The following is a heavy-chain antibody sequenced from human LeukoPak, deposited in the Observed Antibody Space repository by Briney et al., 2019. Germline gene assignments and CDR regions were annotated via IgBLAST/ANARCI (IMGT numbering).Heavy chain of an antibody. CDR3: ARDPYNGNYGDSYYYYMDV. CDR2: ITSSSSYT. J-gene: IGHJ6*03. Sequence: PGGSLRLSCAASGFTFSTYNMNWIRQAPGKGLEWVSSITSSSSYTFYADSVKGRFTISRDSAKSSLYLQMNSLRAEDTAIYYCARDPYNGNYGDSYYYYMDVWGKGTTITISS. CDR1: GFTFSTYN. V-gene: IGHV3-21*01. D-gene: IGHD1-26*01.